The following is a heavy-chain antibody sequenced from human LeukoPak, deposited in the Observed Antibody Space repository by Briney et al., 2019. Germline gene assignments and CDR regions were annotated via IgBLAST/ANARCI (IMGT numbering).Heavy chain of an antibody. CDR2: IYYSGST. J-gene: IGHJ6*02. V-gene: IGHV4-59*12. CDR3: AREPYMVRGVTGLDV. Sequence: SETLSLTCTVSGGSISSYYWSWIRQPPGKGLEWIGYIYYSGSTYYNPSLKSRVTISVDTSKNQFSLKLSSVTAADTAVYYCAREPYMVRGVTGLDVWGQGTTVTVSS. CDR1: GGSISSYY. D-gene: IGHD3-10*01.